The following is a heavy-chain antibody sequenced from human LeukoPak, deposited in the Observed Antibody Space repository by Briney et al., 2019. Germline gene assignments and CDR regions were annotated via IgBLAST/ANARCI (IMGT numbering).Heavy chain of an antibody. V-gene: IGHV3-23*01. CDR1: GFTFSSYA. Sequence: GGSLRLSCAASGFTFSSYAMSWVRQAPGKGLEWVSAISGSGGSTYYADFVKGRFTISRDNSKNTLYLQMNSLRAEDTAVYYCAKSWNYYYYGMDVWGQGTTVTVSS. CDR2: ISGSGGST. J-gene: IGHJ6*02. D-gene: IGHD3-3*01. CDR3: AKSWNYYYYGMDV.